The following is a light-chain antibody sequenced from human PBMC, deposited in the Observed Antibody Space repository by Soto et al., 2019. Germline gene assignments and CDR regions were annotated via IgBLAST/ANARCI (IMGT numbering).Light chain of an antibody. V-gene: IGLV2-8*01. CDR1: SSDVGGYNY. CDR2: EVS. Sequence: QSVLTQPPSASGSPGQSVTISCTGTSSDVGGYNYVSWYQQHPGKAPKLMIHEVSKRPSGVPDRFSGSKSGNTASLTVSGLQAEDEADYYCSSYAGSSNFGVFGTGTKVTVL. J-gene: IGLJ1*01. CDR3: SSYAGSSNFGV.